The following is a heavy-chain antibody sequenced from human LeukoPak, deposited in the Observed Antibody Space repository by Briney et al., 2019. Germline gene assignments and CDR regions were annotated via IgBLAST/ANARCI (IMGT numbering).Heavy chain of an antibody. CDR3: AREVTLLYRAMVTGYFDY. Sequence: PSQTLSLTCTVSGGSISSGSYYWSWIRQPAGKGLEWIGRIYTSGSTNYNPSLKSRATISVDTSKNQFSLKLSSVTAADTAVYYCAREVTLLYRAMVTGYFDYWGQRTLVTVSS. V-gene: IGHV4-61*02. J-gene: IGHJ4*02. CDR1: GGSISSGSYY. D-gene: IGHD5-18*01. CDR2: IYTSGST.